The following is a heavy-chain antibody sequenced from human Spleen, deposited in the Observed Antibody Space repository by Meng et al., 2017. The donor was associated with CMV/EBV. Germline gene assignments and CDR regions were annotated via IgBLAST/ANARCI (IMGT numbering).Heavy chain of an antibody. Sequence: SETLSLTCGVYGGFLSNFYWNWIRQSPGKGLEWIGEINYSGNTNYNPSLKSRVTISLDTSKNQFSLKLRSVTAADTAVYYCATEWDLLHYWGQGTLVTVSS. CDR2: INYSGNT. V-gene: IGHV4-34*01. CDR3: ATEWDLLHY. D-gene: IGHD1-26*01. J-gene: IGHJ4*02. CDR1: GGFLSNFY.